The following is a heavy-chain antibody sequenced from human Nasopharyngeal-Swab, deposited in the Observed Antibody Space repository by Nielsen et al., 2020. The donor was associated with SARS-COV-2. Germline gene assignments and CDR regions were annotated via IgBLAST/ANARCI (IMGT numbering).Heavy chain of an antibody. Sequence: GESLKISCKGSGYRFTSYWIGWVRQMPGKGLEWMGIIYVADSDTRYSPSFQGQVTISADKSISIAYLQWSSLKASDTAMYYCARLPRSSYSGSEGTRIYYYYGMDVWGQGTTVTVSS. CDR1: GYRFTSYW. CDR2: IYVADSDT. CDR3: ARLPRSSYSGSEGTRIYYYYGMDV. J-gene: IGHJ6*02. V-gene: IGHV5-51*01. D-gene: IGHD5-12*01.